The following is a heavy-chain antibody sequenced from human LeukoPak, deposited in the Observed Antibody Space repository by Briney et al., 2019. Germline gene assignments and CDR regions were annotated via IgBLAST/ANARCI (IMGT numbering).Heavy chain of an antibody. CDR2: SSSGGAT. CDR3: ASRPPPHRGPFDF. CDR1: GVTFSNYE. J-gene: IGHJ4*02. Sequence: GGSLRLSCEASGVTFSNYEMDWVRQAPGKGLEWISYSSSGGATEYADSVKGRFTISRDNAKNSVYLQMNSLRAEDSAFYYCASRPPPHRGPFDFWGQGTLVAVSS. V-gene: IGHV3-48*03.